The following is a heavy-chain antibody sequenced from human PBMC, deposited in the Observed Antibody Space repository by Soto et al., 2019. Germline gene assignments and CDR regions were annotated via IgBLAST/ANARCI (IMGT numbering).Heavy chain of an antibody. V-gene: IGHV1-2*04. D-gene: IGHD6-6*01. J-gene: IGHJ5*02. CDR3: ARGARYSSSPLPYNWFDP. Sequence: SVKVSCKASGYPFTGYYMHWVRQAPGQGLEWMGWINPNSGGTNYAQKFQGWVTMTRDTSISTAYMELSRLRSDDTAVYYCARGARYSSSPLPYNWFDPWGQGTLVTVSS. CDR2: INPNSGGT. CDR1: GYPFTGYY.